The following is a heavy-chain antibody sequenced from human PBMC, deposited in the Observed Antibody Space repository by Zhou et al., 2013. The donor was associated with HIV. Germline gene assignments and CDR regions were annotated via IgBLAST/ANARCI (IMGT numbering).Heavy chain of an antibody. J-gene: IGHJ5*01. D-gene: IGHD2-21*01. Sequence: QVQLQESGPRLVRPSESLSLTCSISGTSISYHYWSWIRQPPGKKLEWIGHISHSRNTNFNPSLKRRVTISADTSREQFSLKLTSVTAADTAVYYCARGFGEIYCGTENCYGKLAFDFWGQGIPVIVS. CDR1: GTSISYHY. V-gene: IGHV4-59*11. CDR2: ISHSRNT. CDR3: ARGFGEIYCGTENCYGKLAFDF.